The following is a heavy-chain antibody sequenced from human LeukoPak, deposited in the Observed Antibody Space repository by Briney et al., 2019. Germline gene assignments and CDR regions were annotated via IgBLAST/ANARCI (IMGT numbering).Heavy chain of an antibody. D-gene: IGHD3-3*01. Sequence: SETLSLTCAVYGGSFSGYYWSWIRQPPGKGLEWIGEINHSGSTNYNPSLKSRVTISVDTSKNQFSLKLSSVTAADTAVYYCARGASRTWSGYYPYYYGMDVWGQGTTVTVSS. CDR2: INHSGST. CDR3: ARGASRTWSGYYPYYYGMDV. V-gene: IGHV4-34*01. CDR1: GGSFSGYY. J-gene: IGHJ6*02.